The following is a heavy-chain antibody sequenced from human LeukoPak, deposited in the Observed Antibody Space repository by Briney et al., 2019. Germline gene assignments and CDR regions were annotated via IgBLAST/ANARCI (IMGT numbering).Heavy chain of an antibody. CDR1: GYTFTSYG. CDR3: ARDTPLPYQLLSPDAFDI. J-gene: IGHJ3*02. Sequence: GASVKVSCKASGYTFTSYGISWVRQAPGQGLKWMGWISAYNGNTNYAQKLQGRVTMTTDTSTSTAYMELSSLRSDDTAVYYCARDTPLPYQLLSPDAFDIWGQGTMVTVSS. V-gene: IGHV1-18*01. CDR2: ISAYNGNT. D-gene: IGHD2-2*01.